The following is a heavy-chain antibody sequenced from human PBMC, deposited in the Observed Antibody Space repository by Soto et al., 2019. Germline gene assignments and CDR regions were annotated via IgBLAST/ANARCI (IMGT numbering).Heavy chain of an antibody. Sequence: GGSLRLSCAASGFTFSDHYMSWIRQAPGKGLESISYTSGSSSDTNYADSVKGRFTISRDNAKNSLYLQMNSLRAEDTAVYYCSRGPRHLDYWGQGTLVTVSS. CDR3: SRGPRHLDY. CDR2: TSGSSSDT. V-gene: IGHV3-11*06. CDR1: GFTFSDHY. J-gene: IGHJ4*02.